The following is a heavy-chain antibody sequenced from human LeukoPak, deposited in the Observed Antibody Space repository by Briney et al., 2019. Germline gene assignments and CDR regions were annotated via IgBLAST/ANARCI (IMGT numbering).Heavy chain of an antibody. CDR2: INHSGST. CDR3: ARARGYYGSGSYYILDY. J-gene: IGHJ4*02. V-gene: IGHV4-34*01. Sequence: SETLSLTCTVSGGSISGYYWSWIRQPPGKGLEWIGEINHSGSTNYNPSLKSRVTISVDTSKNQFSLKLSSVTAADTAVYYCARARGYYGSGSYYILDYWGQGTLVTVSS. D-gene: IGHD3-10*01. CDR1: GGSISGYY.